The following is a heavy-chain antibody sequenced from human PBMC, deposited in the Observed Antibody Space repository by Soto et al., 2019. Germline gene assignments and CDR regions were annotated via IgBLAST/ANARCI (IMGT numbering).Heavy chain of an antibody. CDR1: GFTFSSYS. J-gene: IGHJ4*02. CDR3: ARDHGDGYNYVDY. V-gene: IGHV3-21*01. CDR2: ISSSSSYI. Sequence: PGGSLRLSCAASGFTFSSYSMNWVRQAPGKGLEWVSSISSSSSYIYYADSVKGRFTISRDNAKNSLYLQMNSLRAEDTAVYYCARDHGDGYNYVDYWGQGTLVTVSS. D-gene: IGHD5-12*01.